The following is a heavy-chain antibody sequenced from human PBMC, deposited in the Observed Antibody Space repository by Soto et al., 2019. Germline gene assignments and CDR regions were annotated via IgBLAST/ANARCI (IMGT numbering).Heavy chain of an antibody. Sequence: QLQLQESGSGLVKPSQTLSLTCAVSGGSISSGGYSWSWIRQPPGKGLEWVGYIYHSGSTYYNPSLKSRVTISMDRSKSQCSLKLSSVTAADTAVYYCTGSSSTVTTLDYWGQGTLVTVSS. CDR1: GGSISSGGYS. V-gene: IGHV4-30-2*01. D-gene: IGHD2-2*01. J-gene: IGHJ4*02. CDR2: IYHSGST. CDR3: TGSSSTVTTLDY.